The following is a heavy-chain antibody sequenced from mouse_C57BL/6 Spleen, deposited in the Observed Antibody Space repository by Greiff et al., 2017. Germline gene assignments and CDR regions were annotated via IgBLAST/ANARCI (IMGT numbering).Heavy chain of an antibody. V-gene: IGHV1-52*01. Sequence: QVQLQQPGAELVRPGSSVKLSCKASGYTFTSYWMHWVKQRPIQGLEWIGNIDPSDSETHYNQKFKDKATLTVDKSSSTAYMQLSSLTSEDSAVYYCARSDYYGSNWYFGVWGTGTTVTVSS. CDR2: IDPSDSET. CDR1: GYTFTSYW. D-gene: IGHD1-1*01. CDR3: ARSDYYGSNWYFGV. J-gene: IGHJ1*03.